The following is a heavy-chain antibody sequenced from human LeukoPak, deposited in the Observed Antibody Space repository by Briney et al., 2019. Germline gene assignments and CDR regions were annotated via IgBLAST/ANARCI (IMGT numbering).Heavy chain of an antibody. Sequence: GGALRLSCAASGFRFRNAWMNWVRQAPGKGLEWVGRIKSKTDGETTDYAAPVKGRFTISRDDSKNTLHLQMNSLKTEDAGVYYCTTACGSASCGSMDVWGQGTTVTVSS. CDR2: IKSKTDGETT. D-gene: IGHD2-2*01. CDR3: TTACGSASCGSMDV. J-gene: IGHJ6*02. CDR1: GFRFRNAW. V-gene: IGHV3-15*01.